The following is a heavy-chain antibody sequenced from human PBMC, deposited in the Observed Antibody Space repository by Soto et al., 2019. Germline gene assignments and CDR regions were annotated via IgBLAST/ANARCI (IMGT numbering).Heavy chain of an antibody. CDR3: ARPIHRGYSYGYPYY. V-gene: IGHV5-51*01. J-gene: IGHJ4*02. Sequence: GESLKISCKGSGYSFTSYWIGWVRQMPGKDLEWMGIIYPGDSDTRYSPSFQGQVTISADKSISTAYLQWSSLKASDTAMYYCARPIHRGYSYGYPYYWGQGTLVTVSS. D-gene: IGHD5-18*01. CDR2: IYPGDSDT. CDR1: GYSFTSYW.